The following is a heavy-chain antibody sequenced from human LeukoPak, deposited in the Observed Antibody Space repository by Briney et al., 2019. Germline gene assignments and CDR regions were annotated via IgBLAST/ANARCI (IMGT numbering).Heavy chain of an antibody. D-gene: IGHD6-13*01. CDR3: ARDKAYSSSPSHWYFDL. CDR1: GYTSTSYY. J-gene: IGHJ2*01. Sequence: GASVKVSCKASGYTSTSYYMHWVRQAPGQGLEWMGIINPSGGSTSYAQKFQGRVTMTRDTSTSTVYMELSSLRSEDTAVYYCARDKAYSSSPSHWYFDLWGRGTLVTVSS. CDR2: INPSGGST. V-gene: IGHV1-46*01.